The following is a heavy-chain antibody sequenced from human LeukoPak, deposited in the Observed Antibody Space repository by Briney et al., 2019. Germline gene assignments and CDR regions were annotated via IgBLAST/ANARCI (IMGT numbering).Heavy chain of an antibody. Sequence: GGSLRLSCAASGFTFSSYSMSWVRQAPGKGLEWVSSISSSSSYIYYADSVKGRFTISRDNAKNSLYLQVNSLRAEDTAVYYCARDRSYSNSMDVWGQGTTVTVSS. D-gene: IGHD4-11*01. CDR2: ISSSSSYI. V-gene: IGHV3-21*01. CDR3: ARDRSYSNSMDV. J-gene: IGHJ6*02. CDR1: GFTFSSYS.